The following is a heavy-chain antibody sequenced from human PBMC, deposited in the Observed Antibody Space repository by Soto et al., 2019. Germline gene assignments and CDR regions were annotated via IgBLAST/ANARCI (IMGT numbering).Heavy chain of an antibody. CDR1: GGSISSSSYY. CDR3: ARTYYDFWSGYYPDYYYYMDV. V-gene: IGHV4-39*01. J-gene: IGHJ6*03. D-gene: IGHD3-3*01. Sequence: SETLSLTCTVSGGSISSSSYYWGWIRQPPGKGLEWIGSIYYSGSTYYNPSLKCRVTISVDTSKNQFSLKLSSVTAADTAVYYCARTYYDFWSGYYPDYYYYMDVWGKGTTVTVSS. CDR2: IYYSGST.